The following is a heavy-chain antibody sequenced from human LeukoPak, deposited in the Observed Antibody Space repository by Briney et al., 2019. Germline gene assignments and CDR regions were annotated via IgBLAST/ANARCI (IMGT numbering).Heavy chain of an antibody. Sequence: XAXXNXXRQXPGKXLEWVGRIKSKTDGGTTDYAAPVKGRFTISRDDSKNTLYLQMNSLKTEDTAVYYCATDEGQIDYWGQGTLVTVSS. CDR3: ATDEGQIDY. CDR1: XAX. V-gene: IGHV3-15*01. J-gene: IGHJ4*02. CDR2: IKSKTDGGTT.